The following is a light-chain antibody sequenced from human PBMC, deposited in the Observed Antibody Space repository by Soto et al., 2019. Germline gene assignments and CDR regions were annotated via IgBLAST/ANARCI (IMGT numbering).Light chain of an antibody. CDR1: RSFTTW. J-gene: IGKJ4*01. CDR3: QQYYNYPLT. Sequence: DIQMTQSPSTLSASVGDRVTITCRASRSFTTWLAWYQQKPGKAPKLLIYDASNLESGVPSRFSGSGSGTEFTLTISSLLPDDFATYYCQQYYNYPLTFGGGTTVEIK. CDR2: DAS. V-gene: IGKV1-5*01.